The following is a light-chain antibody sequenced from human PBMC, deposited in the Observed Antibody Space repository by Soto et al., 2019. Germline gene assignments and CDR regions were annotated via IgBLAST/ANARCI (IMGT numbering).Light chain of an antibody. CDR2: GAS. Sequence: EIVMTPSPATLSVSPVERATLSCRASQSVSSNLAWYQQKPGQAPRLLIYGASSRAAGIPDRFSGSGSGTDFTLTISRLEPEDFAVYYCQQYNNWPLTFGGGTKVDIK. J-gene: IGKJ4*01. CDR3: QQYNNWPLT. V-gene: IGKV3D-15*01. CDR1: QSVSSN.